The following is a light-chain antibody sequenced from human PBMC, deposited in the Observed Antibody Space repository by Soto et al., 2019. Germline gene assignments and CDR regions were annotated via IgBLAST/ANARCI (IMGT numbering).Light chain of an antibody. CDR2: GAS. CDR3: QQYYVWPLT. V-gene: IGKV3-15*01. J-gene: IGKJ4*01. Sequence: EIVMTQSPATLSVSTGERATLSCRASQTVADSLVWYQQKPGQPPRPLIKGASTRATGIPATFSGSGSGTEFTLTISSLQSEDFAVYYCQQYYVWPLTFGGGSKVDIK. CDR1: QTVADS.